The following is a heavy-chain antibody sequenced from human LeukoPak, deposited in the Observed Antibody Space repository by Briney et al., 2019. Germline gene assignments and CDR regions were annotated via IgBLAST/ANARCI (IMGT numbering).Heavy chain of an antibody. CDR1: GFTFSSYA. Sequence: GGSLRLSCAASGFTFSSYAMSWVRQAPGKGLEWVSAISGSGGSTYYADSVKGRLTISRDNSKNTLYLQMNSLRAEDTAIYYCAKAILPATILSFNDYWGQGTLVTVSS. V-gene: IGHV3-23*01. D-gene: IGHD2-2*02. J-gene: IGHJ4*02. CDR3: AKAILPATILSFNDY. CDR2: ISGSGGST.